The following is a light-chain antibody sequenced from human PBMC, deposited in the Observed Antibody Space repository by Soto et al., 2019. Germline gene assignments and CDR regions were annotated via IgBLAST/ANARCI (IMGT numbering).Light chain of an antibody. CDR1: QDISSY. CDR3: QQLNKYPPLFT. CDR2: AAS. Sequence: DFQLTQSPSFLSASVGDRVTITCRASQDISSYLAWYQQKPGKAPNLLIYAASTLQSGVPSRVRGSGYGTESTLTISSLQPEDFATNHSQQLNKYPPLFTVCPGTKVDIK. V-gene: IGKV1-9*01. J-gene: IGKJ3*01.